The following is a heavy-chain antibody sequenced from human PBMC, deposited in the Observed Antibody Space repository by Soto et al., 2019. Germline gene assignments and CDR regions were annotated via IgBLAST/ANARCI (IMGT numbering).Heavy chain of an antibody. CDR1: GDSITSNSYF. CDR2: IYYSGST. J-gene: IGHJ4*02. Sequence: KPSETLSLTCTVSGDSITSNSYFWAWIRHPPGKGLEWIGSIYYSGSTYHNPSLKSRVTISVDRSNNQFSLKLTSVTAADTAVYYCARHFSVDHFDYWGQGALVTVSS. V-gene: IGHV4-39*01. D-gene: IGHD3-9*01. CDR3: ARHFSVDHFDY.